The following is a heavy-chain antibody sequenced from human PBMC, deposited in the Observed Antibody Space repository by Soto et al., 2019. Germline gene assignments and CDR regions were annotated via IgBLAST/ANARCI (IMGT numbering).Heavy chain of an antibody. CDR2: IWYDGNDK. V-gene: IGHV3-33*01. Sequence: GGSLRLSCAATGFTFSAYGMHWVRQAPGKGLEWVALIWYDGNDKYYADSVKGRFTISRDNARNTLSLQMNSLRAEDTAVYYCARKDDGYYYYGMDVWGQGTTVTVSS. J-gene: IGHJ6*02. CDR1: GFTFSAYG. CDR3: ARKDDGYYYYGMDV.